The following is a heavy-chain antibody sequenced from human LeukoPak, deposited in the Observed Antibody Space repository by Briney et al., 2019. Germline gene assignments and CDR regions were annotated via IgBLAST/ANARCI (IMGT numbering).Heavy chain of an antibody. Sequence: SETLSLTCTVSGGSISSYYWSWIRQPPGKGLEGIGYIYYSGSTNYNPSLKSRVTISVDTSKNQFSLKLSSVTAADTAVYYCARLGPSAFDYWGQGTLVTVSS. V-gene: IGHV4-59*08. CDR1: GGSISSYY. CDR2: IYYSGST. D-gene: IGHD3-16*01. CDR3: ARLGPSAFDY. J-gene: IGHJ4*02.